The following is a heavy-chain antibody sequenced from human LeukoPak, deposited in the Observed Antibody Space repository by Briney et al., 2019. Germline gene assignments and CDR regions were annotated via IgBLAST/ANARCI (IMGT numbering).Heavy chain of an antibody. V-gene: IGHV4-30-2*01. CDR2: IYHSGSA. CDR1: GGSISSGGYS. J-gene: IGHJ4*02. Sequence: SQTLSLTCAVSGGSISSGGYSWSWIRQPPGKGLEWIGYIYHSGSAYYNPSLESRVTISIDRPKNQFSLKLTSVTAADTAVYYCARGDGYSFDYWGQGTLVTVSS. D-gene: IGHD2-21*02. CDR3: ARGDGYSFDY.